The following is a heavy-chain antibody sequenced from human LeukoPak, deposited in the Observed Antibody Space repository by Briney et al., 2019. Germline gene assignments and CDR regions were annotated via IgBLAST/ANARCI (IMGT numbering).Heavy chain of an antibody. CDR1: GGSISSYY. CDR3: ARESRWLAQDAFDI. J-gene: IGHJ3*02. D-gene: IGHD6-19*01. V-gene: IGHV4-59*01. Sequence: SETLSLTCTVSGGSISSYYWSWIRQPPGKGLEWIGYIYCSGSTNYNPSLKSRVTISVDTSKNQFSLKLSSVTAADTAVYYCARESRWLAQDAFDIWGQGTMVTVSS. CDR2: IYCSGST.